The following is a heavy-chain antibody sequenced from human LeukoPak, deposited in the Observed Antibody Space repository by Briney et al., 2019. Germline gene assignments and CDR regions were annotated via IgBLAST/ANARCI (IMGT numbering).Heavy chain of an antibody. CDR1: GITFSNYW. CDR2: INSDGSRI. V-gene: IGHV3-74*01. CDR3: ASSPVITRD. Sequence: GGSLRLSCAASGITFSNYWMHWVRQAPGKGLEWVSRINSDGSRITYADSVKGRFTIPRDNAKNTLYLQMNSLRVEDTAVYYCASSPVITRDWGQGTLVTVSS. J-gene: IGHJ4*02. D-gene: IGHD3-22*01.